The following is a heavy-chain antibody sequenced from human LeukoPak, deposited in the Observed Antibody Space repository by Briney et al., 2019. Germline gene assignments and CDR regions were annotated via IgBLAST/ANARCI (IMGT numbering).Heavy chain of an antibody. CDR2: TSDDGSAK. J-gene: IGHJ4*02. CDR1: GFTFSSYA. V-gene: IGHV3-30-3*01. Sequence: GSLRLSCAASGFTFSSYAMHWVRQAPGKGLQWLALTSDDGSAKYYADSVKGRFTISRDNSQNTLYPQMNSLRADETAIYYCARAPGGFHGDYSPIAYWGQGTLVTVSS. CDR3: ARAPGGFHGDYSPIAY. D-gene: IGHD4-17*01.